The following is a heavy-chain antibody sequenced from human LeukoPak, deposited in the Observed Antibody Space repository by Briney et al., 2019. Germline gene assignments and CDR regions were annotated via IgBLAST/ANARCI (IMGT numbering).Heavy chain of an antibody. V-gene: IGHV4-30-4*01. CDR3: ARSYYDILTGPGGFDI. Sequence: SQTLSLTCTVSGGSISSGDYYWSWIRQPPGKGLEWIGYIYYSGSTYYNPSLKSRVTISVDTSKNQFSLKLSSVTAADTAVYYRARSYYDILTGPGGFDIWGQGTMVTVSS. CDR1: GGSISSGDYY. J-gene: IGHJ3*02. D-gene: IGHD3-9*01. CDR2: IYYSGST.